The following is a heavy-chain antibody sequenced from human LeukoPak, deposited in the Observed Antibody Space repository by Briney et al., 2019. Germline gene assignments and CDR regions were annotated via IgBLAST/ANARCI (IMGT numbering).Heavy chain of an antibody. CDR2: ISYDGSNK. J-gene: IGHJ4*02. Sequence: GGSLRLSCAASGFTFSSYAMHWVRQAPGKGLEWVAVISYDGSNKYYADSVKGRFTISRDNSKNTLYLQMNSLRAEDTAVYYCARDIDYWGQGTLVTVSS. CDR3: ARDIDY. V-gene: IGHV3-30-3*01. CDR1: GFTFSSYA.